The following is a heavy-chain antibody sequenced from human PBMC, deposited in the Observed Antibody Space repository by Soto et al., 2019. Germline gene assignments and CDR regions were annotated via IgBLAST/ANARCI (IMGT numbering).Heavy chain of an antibody. J-gene: IGHJ5*02. Sequence: GGSLRLSCAASGFTFSSYGMHWVRQAPGKGLEWVAVIWYDGSNKYYADSVKGRFTISRDNSKNTLYLQMNSLRAEDTAVYYCARDYSLYSEPGRSWFDPWGQGTLVTVSS. CDR2: IWYDGSNK. D-gene: IGHD1-26*01. CDR3: ARDYSLYSEPGRSWFDP. CDR1: GFTFSSYG. V-gene: IGHV3-33*01.